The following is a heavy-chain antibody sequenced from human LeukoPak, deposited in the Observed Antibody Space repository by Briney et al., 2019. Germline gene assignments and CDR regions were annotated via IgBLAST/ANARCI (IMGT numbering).Heavy chain of an antibody. D-gene: IGHD4-17*01. J-gene: IGHJ5*02. V-gene: IGHV3-7*03. CDR2: IKQDGSEK. Sequence: SLRLSCXVSGFTFSDFWMSWVRQAPGKGLEWVANIKQDGSEKYYVDSVKGRFTISRDNAKDSLYLQMNSLRAEDTAVYYCAKGYGDYAPLRFDPWGQGTLVTVSS. CDR1: GFTFSDFW. CDR3: AKGYGDYAPLRFDP.